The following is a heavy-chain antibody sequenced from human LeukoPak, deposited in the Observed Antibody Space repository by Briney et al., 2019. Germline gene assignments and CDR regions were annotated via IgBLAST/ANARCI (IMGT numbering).Heavy chain of an antibody. J-gene: IGHJ4*02. D-gene: IGHD2-15*01. Sequence: ASVKVSCKASGYTFTSYGISWVRQAPGQGLEWMEWISAYNGNTNYAQRLQGRVTMTTDTSTSTAYMELRSLRSDDTAVYYCARFRGYCSGGSCYRGPNLDYWGQGTLVTVSS. V-gene: IGHV1-18*01. CDR3: ARFRGYCSGGSCYRGPNLDY. CDR2: ISAYNGNT. CDR1: GYTFTSYG.